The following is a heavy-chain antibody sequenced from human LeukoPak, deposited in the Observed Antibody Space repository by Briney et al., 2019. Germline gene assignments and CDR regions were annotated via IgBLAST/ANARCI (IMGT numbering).Heavy chain of an antibody. CDR3: ARDSLVDYIDF. J-gene: IGHJ4*02. D-gene: IGHD2-15*01. CDR2: ISSRSGNYT. V-gene: IGHV3-11*06. Sequence: TGGSLRLSCAASGFTFSDYYMTWIRQAPGKGLEWISYISSRSGNYTRYADSVKGRFTISRDNAKNSLYLQMNSLRADDTAIYYCARDSLVDYIDFWGQGTLVTVSS. CDR1: GFTFSDYY.